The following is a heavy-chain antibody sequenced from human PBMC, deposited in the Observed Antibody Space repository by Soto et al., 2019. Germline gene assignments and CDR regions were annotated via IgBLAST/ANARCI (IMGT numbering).Heavy chain of an antibody. CDR2: IPYDGSHQ. Sequence: QVHLVESGGGVVQPGRSLRLSCAASGFTFSSHGMHLIRQAPGKGLEGVAVIPYDGSHQYYADYVKGRFSISRDNSKNTLYQQMNSLRAEDTAVYYCAKLRVLEWEVQESDYWGQGTLFSVAS. J-gene: IGHJ4*02. D-gene: IGHD3-3*01. CDR1: GFTFSSHG. V-gene: IGHV3-30*18. CDR3: AKLRVLEWEVQESDY.